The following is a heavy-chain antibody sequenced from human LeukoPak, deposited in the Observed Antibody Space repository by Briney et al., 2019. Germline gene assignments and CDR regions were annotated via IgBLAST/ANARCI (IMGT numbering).Heavy chain of an antibody. J-gene: IGHJ4*02. CDR1: GFTFSSYG. Sequence: GGSLRLSCAASGFTFSSYGMHWVRQAPGKGLEWAAFIRYDGSNKYYADSVKGRFTISRDNSKNTLYLQMNSLRAEDTAVYYCATSGFGTDDFDYWGQGTLVTVSS. CDR3: ATSGFGTDDFDY. V-gene: IGHV3-30*02. D-gene: IGHD3-10*01. CDR2: IRYDGSNK.